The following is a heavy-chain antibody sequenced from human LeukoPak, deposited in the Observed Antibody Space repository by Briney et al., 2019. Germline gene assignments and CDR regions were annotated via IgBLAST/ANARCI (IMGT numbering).Heavy chain of an antibody. J-gene: IGHJ5*02. CDR2: ISGSGGST. V-gene: IGHV3-23*01. CDR1: GFTFSSYG. D-gene: IGHD3-10*01. Sequence: GGSLRLSCAASGFTFSSYGMSWVRQAPGKGLEWVSAISGSGGSTYYADSVKGRFTISRGNSKNTLYLQMNSLRAEDTAVYYCAKGWNYYGSGSYYIAWGQGTLVTVSS. CDR3: AKGWNYYGSGSYYIA.